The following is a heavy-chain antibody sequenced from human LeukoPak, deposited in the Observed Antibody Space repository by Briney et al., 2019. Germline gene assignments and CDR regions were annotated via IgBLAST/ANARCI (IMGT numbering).Heavy chain of an antibody. D-gene: IGHD3-22*01. Sequence: ASVKVSCKASGYTFTGYYMHWVRQAPGQGLEWMGWINPNSGGTNYAQKFQGRVTMTRDTSISTAYMELSRLRSDDTAVYYCARDLLSNYYDSSGSGDYWGQGTLVTVSS. J-gene: IGHJ4*02. CDR2: INPNSGGT. CDR3: ARDLLSNYYDSSGSGDY. V-gene: IGHV1-2*02. CDR1: GYTFTGYY.